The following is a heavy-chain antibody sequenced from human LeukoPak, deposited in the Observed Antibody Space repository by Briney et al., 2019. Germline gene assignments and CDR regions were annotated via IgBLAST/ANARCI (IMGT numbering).Heavy chain of an antibody. D-gene: IGHD3-3*01. CDR1: GYTFTSYD. CDR3: ARERRGVVILYYYMDV. J-gene: IGHJ6*03. V-gene: IGHV1-8*03. CDR2: MNPNSGNT. Sequence: ASVKVSCKASGYTFTSYDINWVRQATGQGLGWMGWMNPNSGNTGYAQKFQGRVTITRNTSISTAYMELSSLRSEDTAVYYCARERRGVVILYYYMDVWGKGTTVTVSS.